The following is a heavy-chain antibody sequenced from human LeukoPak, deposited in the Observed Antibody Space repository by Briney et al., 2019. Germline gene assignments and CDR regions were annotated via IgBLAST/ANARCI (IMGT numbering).Heavy chain of an antibody. CDR2: INPNSGAT. CDR3: ARDYGSGWYNY. Sequence: GASVKVSCKASGYTFTNYYMNWVRQAPGQGLEWMGRINPNSGATNYAQKFQGRVTMTRYTSISTAYMELSRLRSDDTAVYYCARDYGSGWYNYWGQGTLVTVSS. CDR1: GYTFTNYY. D-gene: IGHD6-19*01. V-gene: IGHV1-2*06. J-gene: IGHJ4*02.